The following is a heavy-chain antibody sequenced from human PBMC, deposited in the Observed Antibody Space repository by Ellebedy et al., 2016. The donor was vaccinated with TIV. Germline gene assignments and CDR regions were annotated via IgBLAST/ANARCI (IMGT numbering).Heavy chain of an antibody. CDR1: GDSIRNSRYY. V-gene: IGHV4-39*01. D-gene: IGHD3-10*01. CDR2: VYYNGNT. J-gene: IGHJ4*02. Sequence: MPSETLSLPCTVSGDSIRNSRYYWGWIRQPPGKGLEWIGSVYYNGNTYYNPSLKSRVTITVDTSKNQFSLRLRSVTAADTAVYYCARHEYYYGPGSYYNWWYFDYWGQGTLVTVSS. CDR3: ARHEYYYGPGSYYNWWYFDY.